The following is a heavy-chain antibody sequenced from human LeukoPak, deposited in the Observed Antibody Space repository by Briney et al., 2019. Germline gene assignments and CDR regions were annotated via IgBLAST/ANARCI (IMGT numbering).Heavy chain of an antibody. D-gene: IGHD1-14*01. CDR1: GFTFSGHW. CDR2: INQGGSDK. V-gene: IGHV3-7*01. CDR3: TRDRSRAEDD. J-gene: IGHJ4*02. Sequence: GESLKISCAASGFTFSGHWMSWVRQAPGKGLEWVANINQGGSDKYYVDSVKGRFTISRDNANNLLYLQMNSLRGEDTAVYYCTRDRSRAEDDWGQGTLVTVSS.